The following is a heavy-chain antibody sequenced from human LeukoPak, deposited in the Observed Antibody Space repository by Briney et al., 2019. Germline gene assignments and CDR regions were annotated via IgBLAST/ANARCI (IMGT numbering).Heavy chain of an antibody. D-gene: IGHD6-19*01. CDR1: GGSISSYY. Sequence: SETLSLTCTVSGGSISSYYWSWIRQPPGKGLEWIGYIYYSGSTNYKPSLKSQVTISVDTSKNQFSLKLSSVTAADTAVYYCARGGSGWYRVYYYYMDVWGKGTTVTVSS. CDR3: ARGGSGWYRVYYYYMDV. CDR2: IYYSGST. V-gene: IGHV4-59*01. J-gene: IGHJ6*03.